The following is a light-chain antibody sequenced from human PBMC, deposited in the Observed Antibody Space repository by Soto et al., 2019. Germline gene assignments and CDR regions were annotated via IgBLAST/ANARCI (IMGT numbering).Light chain of an antibody. CDR1: QRISSY. J-gene: IGKJ3*01. CDR2: DAS. V-gene: IGKV3-11*01. Sequence: EIVLTQSPATLSLSAGERATLSCRASQRISSYLAWYQHKPGQAPRLLIYDASNRATGIPARFSGSGSGTDFTLTISSLEPEDFAVYYCQQRSNWPPIFTFGPGTKVDIK. CDR3: QQRSNWPPIFT.